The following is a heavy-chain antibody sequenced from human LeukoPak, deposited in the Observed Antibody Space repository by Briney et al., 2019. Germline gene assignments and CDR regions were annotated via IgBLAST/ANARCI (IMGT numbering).Heavy chain of an antibody. CDR1: GGSISTSSYY. J-gene: IGHJ6*03. CDR2: INYSGNT. Sequence: SETLSLTCTVSGGSISTSSYYWGWIRQPPGKGLEWIGSINYSGNTFYNPSLKSRVTISVDTSKNQFSLNLRSVTAADTAVYYCARRPQSYIDVWGKGTTVTVSS. CDR3: ARRPQSYIDV. V-gene: IGHV4-39*01.